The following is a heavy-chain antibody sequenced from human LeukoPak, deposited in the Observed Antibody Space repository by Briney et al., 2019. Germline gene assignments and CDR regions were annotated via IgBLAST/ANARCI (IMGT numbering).Heavy chain of an antibody. CDR1: GFTFSSYG. CDR2: VSGGGVST. D-gene: IGHD3-22*01. J-gene: IGHJ3*02. Sequence: GGSLRLSCAASGFTFSSYGMTWVRQAPGTGLEWVSSVSGGGVSTYYADAVKGRFTISRDNSKNTLYLQMNTLRAEDTAVYHCAKAAVTMIGVGDAFDIRGQGTRVTVSS. CDR3: AKAAVTMIGVGDAFDI. V-gene: IGHV3-23*01.